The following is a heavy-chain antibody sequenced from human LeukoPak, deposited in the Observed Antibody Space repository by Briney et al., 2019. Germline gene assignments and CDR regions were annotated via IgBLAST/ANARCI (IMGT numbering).Heavy chain of an antibody. Sequence: GGSLRLSCAASGFTFSDYYMSWIRQAPGKGLEWVSYISSSGSTIYYADSVKGRFTISRDNAKNSLYLQMNSLRAEDTAVYYCARDSPDYYDSSGYYPYYYYYYGMDVWGQGTTVTVSS. CDR2: ISSSGSTI. CDR3: ARDSPDYYDSSGYYPYYYYYYGMDV. J-gene: IGHJ6*02. CDR1: GFTFSDYY. V-gene: IGHV3-11*01. D-gene: IGHD3-22*01.